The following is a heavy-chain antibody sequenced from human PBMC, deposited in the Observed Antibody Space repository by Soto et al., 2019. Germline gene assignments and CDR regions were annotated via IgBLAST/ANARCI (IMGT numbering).Heavy chain of an antibody. CDR2: IDPSDSYT. J-gene: IGHJ6*02. V-gene: IGHV5-10-1*01. Sequence: RGESLKISCKGSGSSFTSYWISWVRQMPGKGLAWRGRIDPSDSYTNYSPSFQGHVTISADKSISTAYLQCSSLKASDTAMHYCATQTLSIGYYWRGMDVWGQGTTATVS. CDR3: ATQTLSIGYYWRGMDV. CDR1: GSSFTSYW. D-gene: IGHD3-22*01.